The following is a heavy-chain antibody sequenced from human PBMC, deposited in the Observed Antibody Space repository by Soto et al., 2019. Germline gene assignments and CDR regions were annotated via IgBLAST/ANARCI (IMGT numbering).Heavy chain of an antibody. CDR1: GFTFSSYS. V-gene: IGHV3-23*01. Sequence: HPGGSLRLSCAASGFTFSSYSMSWVRQAPGKGLEWVSGFRSGGDDGTTYHADSVKGRFTISRDNSKNTLFLQMDSLRAEDTAIYYCAKKVNSGPGSQYFDYWGQGTLVTVSS. CDR3: AKKVNSGPGSQYFDY. D-gene: IGHD3-10*01. CDR2: FRSGGDDGTT. J-gene: IGHJ4*02.